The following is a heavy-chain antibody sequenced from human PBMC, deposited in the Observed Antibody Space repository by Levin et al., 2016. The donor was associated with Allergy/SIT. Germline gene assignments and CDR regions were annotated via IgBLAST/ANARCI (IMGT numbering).Heavy chain of an antibody. CDR2: MNPNSGNT. CDR3: ARAPRSLRRVPAAGWFDP. D-gene: IGHD2-2*01. Sequence: WVRQAPGQGLEWMGWMNPNSGNTGYAQKFQGRVTMTRNTSISTAYMELSSLRSEDTAVYYCARAPRSLRRVPAAGWFDPWGQGTLVTVSS. J-gene: IGHJ5*02. V-gene: IGHV1-8*01.